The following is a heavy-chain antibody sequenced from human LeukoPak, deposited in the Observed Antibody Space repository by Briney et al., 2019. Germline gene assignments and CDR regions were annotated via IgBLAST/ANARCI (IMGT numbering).Heavy chain of an antibody. CDR2: INPNSGGT. V-gene: IGHV1-2*06. J-gene: IGHJ4*02. CDR3: ARDSRKIGYCSGGSCPTIGPFDY. CDR1: GYTFTGYY. Sequence: AASVKVSCKASGYTFTGYYMHWVRQAPGQGLEWMGRINPNSGGTNHAQKFQGRVTMTRDTSISTAYMELSRLRSDDTAVYYCARDSRKIGYCSGGSCPTIGPFDYWGQGTLVTVSS. D-gene: IGHD2-15*01.